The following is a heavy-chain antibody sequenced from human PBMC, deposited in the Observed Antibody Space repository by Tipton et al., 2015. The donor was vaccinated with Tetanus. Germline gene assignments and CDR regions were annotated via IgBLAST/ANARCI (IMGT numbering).Heavy chain of an antibody. CDR1: GFTFSRYW. D-gene: IGHD5/OR15-5a*01. Sequence: SLRLSCAASGFTFSRYWMSWVRQAPGKGLEWVANIKEDGSEANYVDSVKGRVTISRDNGKKSLYLQMNSLRAEDTALYYCAKAVSYYGMDVWGQGATVTVSS. J-gene: IGHJ6*02. V-gene: IGHV3-7*03. CDR3: AKAVSYYGMDV. CDR2: IKEDGSEA.